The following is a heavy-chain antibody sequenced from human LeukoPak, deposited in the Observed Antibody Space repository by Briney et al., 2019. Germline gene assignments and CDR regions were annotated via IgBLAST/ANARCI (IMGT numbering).Heavy chain of an antibody. Sequence: SETLSLTCTVSGGSISSYHWSWIRQPAGKGLEWIGRIYTSGSTSYNPSLKGRVTMSVDTSKNLFSLKLSSVTAADTAVYYCARGDILTGYYFDYWGQGTLVTVSS. CDR2: IYTSGST. CDR3: ARGDILTGYYFDY. V-gene: IGHV4-4*07. J-gene: IGHJ4*02. D-gene: IGHD3-9*01. CDR1: GGSISSYH.